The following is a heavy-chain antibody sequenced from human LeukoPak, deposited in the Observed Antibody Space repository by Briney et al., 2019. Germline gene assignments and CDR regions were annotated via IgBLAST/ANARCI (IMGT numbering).Heavy chain of an antibody. D-gene: IGHD3-10*01. J-gene: IGHJ5*02. CDR3: ASKNYGSGKGWFDP. Sequence: SVKVSCKASGGTFSSYAISWVRQAPGQGLEWMGGIIPIFGTANYAQKFQGRVTITADESTSTAYMELSSPRSEDTAVYYCASKNYGSGKGWFDPWGQGTLVTVSS. CDR2: IIPIFGTA. CDR1: GGTFSSYA. V-gene: IGHV1-69*13.